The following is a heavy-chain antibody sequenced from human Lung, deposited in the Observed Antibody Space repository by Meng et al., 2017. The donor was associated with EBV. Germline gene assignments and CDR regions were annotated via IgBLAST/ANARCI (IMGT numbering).Heavy chain of an antibody. J-gene: IGHJ4*02. CDR1: GGSVSSGGYY. D-gene: IGHD4-23*01. Sequence: QVQLQESGPGLVKPSQTLSLTCTVSGGSVSSGGYYWTWIRQHPGKGLEWFGHIYYSGSTFYNPSLKRRVIISIDTSKNQFSLNLRSVTAADTAVYYCARARRGGHYFDYWGQGTLVTVSS. V-gene: IGHV4-31*03. CDR2: IYYSGST. CDR3: ARARRGGHYFDY.